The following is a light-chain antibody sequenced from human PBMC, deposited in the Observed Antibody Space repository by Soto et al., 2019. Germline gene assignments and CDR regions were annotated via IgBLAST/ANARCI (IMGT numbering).Light chain of an antibody. CDR2: EGS. CDR1: SSDIGSYDL. V-gene: IGLV2-23*01. Sequence: QSALTQPASVSGSPGQSITISCTIASSDIGSYDLGSWYQQHPGKVPKILIYEGSERPSRVSNRFSGSKSGNTASLTISGFQAEDEADYYFCSYVDENLVFGGGTKLTVL. J-gene: IGLJ2*01. CDR3: CSYVDENLV.